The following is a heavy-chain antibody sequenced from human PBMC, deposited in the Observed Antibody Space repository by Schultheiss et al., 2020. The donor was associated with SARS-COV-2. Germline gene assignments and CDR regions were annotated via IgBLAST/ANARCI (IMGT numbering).Heavy chain of an antibody. CDR2: ISAYNGNT. V-gene: IGHV1-18*01. CDR1: GYTFTSYG. D-gene: IGHD6-13*01. J-gene: IGHJ5*02. CDR3: ARRKPPSSKNWFDP. Sequence: ASVKVSCKASGYTFTSYGISWVRQAPGQGLEWMGWISAYNGNTNYAQKLQGRVTMTTDTSTSTAYMELSSLRSEDTAVYYCARRKPPSSKNWFDPWGQGTLVTVSS.